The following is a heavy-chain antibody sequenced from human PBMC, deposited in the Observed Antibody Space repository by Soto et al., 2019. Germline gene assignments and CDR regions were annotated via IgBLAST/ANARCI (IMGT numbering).Heavy chain of an antibody. J-gene: IGHJ4*02. CDR1: GGTFSSYA. V-gene: IGHV1-69*01. D-gene: IGHD4-17*01. CDR2: IIPIFGTA. Sequence: QVQLVQSGAEVKKPGSSVKVSCKASGGTFSSYAISWVRQAPGPGLEWMGGIIPIFGTANYAQKFQGRVTITADESTSTAYMELSSLRSEDTAVYYCARGSVGGGDYGPAYYFDYWGQGTLVTVSS. CDR3: ARGSVGGGDYGPAYYFDY.